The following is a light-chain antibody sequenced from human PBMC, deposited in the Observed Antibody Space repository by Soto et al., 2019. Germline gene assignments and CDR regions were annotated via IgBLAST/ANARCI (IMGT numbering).Light chain of an antibody. CDR2: EVS. J-gene: IGLJ1*01. Sequence: QSALTQPASVSGSLGQSITISCTGTSSDVGAYNYVSWYQQQPGKAPKLMISEVSNRPSGVSNRFSGSKSGNTASLIISGLQAEDEADYYCSSFTSTSTYVFGTGTKLTVL. CDR1: SSDVGAYNY. V-gene: IGLV2-14*01. CDR3: SSFTSTSTYV.